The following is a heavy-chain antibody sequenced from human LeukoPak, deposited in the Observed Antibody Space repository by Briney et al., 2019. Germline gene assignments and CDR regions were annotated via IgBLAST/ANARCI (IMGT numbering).Heavy chain of an antibody. CDR3: ARHSYYYDSSGYYHGDAFDI. V-gene: IGHV5-51*01. CDR2: IYPGDSDT. J-gene: IGHJ3*02. D-gene: IGHD3-22*01. CDR1: GYSFTSYW. Sequence: GESLKISCKGSGYSFTSYWIGWVRQMPGKGLEWMGIIYPGDSDTRYSPSFQGQVTISADKSISTAYLQWSSLKASDTAMYYCARHSYYYDSSGYYHGDAFDIWGQATMATVSS.